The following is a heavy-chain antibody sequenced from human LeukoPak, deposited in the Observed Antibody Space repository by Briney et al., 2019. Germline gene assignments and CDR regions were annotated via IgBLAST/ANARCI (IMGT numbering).Heavy chain of an antibody. J-gene: IGHJ4*02. D-gene: IGHD6-6*01. Sequence: SETLPLTCTVSGGSLSSYYWSWIRQPPGKGLEWIGYIYYSGSTNYNPSLKSRVTISVDTSKNQFSLKLSSVTVADTAVYYCARHFAYSSSSYFDYWGQGSLVTVSS. V-gene: IGHV4-59*08. CDR2: IYYSGST. CDR1: GGSLSSYY. CDR3: ARHFAYSSSSYFDY.